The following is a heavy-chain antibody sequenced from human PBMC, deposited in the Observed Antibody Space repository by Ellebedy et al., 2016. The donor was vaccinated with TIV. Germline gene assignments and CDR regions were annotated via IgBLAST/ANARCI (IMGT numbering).Heavy chain of an antibody. D-gene: IGHD3-10*01. V-gene: IGHV4-31*01. CDR2: TYYSGST. Sequence: MPSETLSLTCTVSGGSISSGGYYWSWIRQHPGKGLEWIGYTYYSGSTYYNPSLKSLVTISVDTSKNQFSLKLSSVTAADTAVYYCARFLGSGSYYFDYWGQGTLVTVSS. CDR1: GGSISSGGYY. J-gene: IGHJ4*02. CDR3: ARFLGSGSYYFDY.